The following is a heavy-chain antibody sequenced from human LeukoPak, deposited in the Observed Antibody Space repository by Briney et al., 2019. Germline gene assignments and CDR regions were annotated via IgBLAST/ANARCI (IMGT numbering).Heavy chain of an antibody. CDR2: IGSGDT. D-gene: IGHD4-17*01. CDR1: GFTFRIFG. Sequence: PGGSLRLSCAASGFTFRIFGMTWVRQAPGKGLEWVSSIGSGDTYYADSVKGRFTISRDNAKNTLYLQMNSLRAEDTAVYYCARASAYGDFDYWGQGTLVTVSS. J-gene: IGHJ4*02. V-gene: IGHV3-21*01. CDR3: ARASAYGDFDY.